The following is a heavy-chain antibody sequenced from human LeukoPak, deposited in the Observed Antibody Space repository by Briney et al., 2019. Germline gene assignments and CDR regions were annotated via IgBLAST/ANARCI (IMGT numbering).Heavy chain of an antibody. V-gene: IGHV1-8*01. CDR1: GYTFTSYD. CDR2: MNPNSGNT. Sequence: ASVKVSCKASGYTFTSYDINWVRQATGQGLEWMGWMNPNSGNTVYAQKLQGRVTMTRNTSISTAYMELSSLRSEDTAVYYCARAYGSGSYSPRWGIYYYYGMDVWGQGTTVTVSS. J-gene: IGHJ6*02. CDR3: ARAYGSGSYSPRWGIYYYYGMDV. D-gene: IGHD3-10*01.